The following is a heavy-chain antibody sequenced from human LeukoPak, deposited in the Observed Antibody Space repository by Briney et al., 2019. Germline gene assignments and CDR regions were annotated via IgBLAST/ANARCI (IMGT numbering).Heavy chain of an antibody. CDR2: IKQDESKR. Sequence: GGSLRLSCAASGFTFSNYWMSWVRQAPGKGREWVANIKQDESKRYYVGSVKGRFTISRDNAKNSLYLQMNSLRAEDTAVYYCAREASLYCSGNNCYWAFDLWGQGTLVTVSS. J-gene: IGHJ5*02. D-gene: IGHD2-2*01. CDR3: AREASLYCSGNNCYWAFDL. CDR1: GFTFSNYW. V-gene: IGHV3-7*01.